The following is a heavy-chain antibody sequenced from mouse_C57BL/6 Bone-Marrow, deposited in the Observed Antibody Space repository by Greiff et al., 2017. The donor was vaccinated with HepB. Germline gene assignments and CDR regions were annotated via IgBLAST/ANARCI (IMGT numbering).Heavy chain of an antibody. D-gene: IGHD3-3*01. J-gene: IGHJ3*01. CDR3: AIERDRGFAN. CDR2: INPYNGGT. CDR1: GYTFTDYY. V-gene: IGHV1-19*01. Sequence: EVQLQQSGPVLVKPGASVKMSCKASGYTFTDYYMNWVKQSHGKSLEWIGVINPYNGGTSYNQKFKGKATLTVDQSSSTAYMELNSLTSEDSAVYYCAIERDRGFANWGQGALVTVSA.